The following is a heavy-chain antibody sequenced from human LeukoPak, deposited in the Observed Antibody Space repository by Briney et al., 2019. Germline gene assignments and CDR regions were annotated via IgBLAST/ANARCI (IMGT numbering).Heavy chain of an antibody. J-gene: IGHJ4*02. CDR3: ANTLYYYGSGSFDY. CDR1: GFTFSSYA. Sequence: GGTLRLSCAASGFTFSSYAMSWVRQAPGKGLEWVSAISGSAGSTYYADSVKGRFTISRDNSKNTLYLQMNSLRAEDTAVYYCANTLYYYGSGSFDYWGQGTLVTVSS. D-gene: IGHD3-10*01. CDR2: ISGSAGST. V-gene: IGHV3-23*01.